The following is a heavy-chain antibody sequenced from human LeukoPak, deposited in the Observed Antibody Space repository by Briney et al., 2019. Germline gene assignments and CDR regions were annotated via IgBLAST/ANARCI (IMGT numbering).Heavy chain of an antibody. CDR3: ARDEGSGSQDY. CDR2: IKQDGSEN. Sequence: GGSLRLSCAASGFTFSSYWMSWVRQAPGKGLEWVANIKQDGSENYYVDSVKGRLTISRDNAKNSLYLQMNSLRAEDTAVYYCARDEGSGSQDYWGQGTLVIASS. CDR1: GFTFSSYW. J-gene: IGHJ4*02. V-gene: IGHV3-7*01. D-gene: IGHD3-10*01.